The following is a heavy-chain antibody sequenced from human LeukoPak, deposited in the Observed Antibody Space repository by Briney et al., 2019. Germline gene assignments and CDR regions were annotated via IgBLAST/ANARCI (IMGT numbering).Heavy chain of an antibody. CDR3: ARARIAAAGHNWFDP. J-gene: IGHJ5*02. V-gene: IGHV3-48*01. CDR1: GFTFSSYS. Sequence: PGGSLRLSCAASGFTFSSYSMNWVRQAPGKGLEGVSYISSSSSTIYYADSVKGRFTISRDNAKNSLYLQMNSLRAEDTAVYYCARARIAAAGHNWFDPWGQGTLVTVSS. CDR2: ISSSSSTI. D-gene: IGHD6-13*01.